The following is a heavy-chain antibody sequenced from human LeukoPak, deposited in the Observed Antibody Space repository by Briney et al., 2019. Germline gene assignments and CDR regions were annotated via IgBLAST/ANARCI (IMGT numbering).Heavy chain of an antibody. J-gene: IGHJ6*02. Sequence: SVKVSCKASGYTFTSYGISWVRQAPGQGLEWMGGIIPIFGTANYAQKFQGRVTITADESTSTAYMELSSLRSEDTAVYYCASEMKDIVVVPAAHYYYGMDVWGQGTTVTVS. CDR3: ASEMKDIVVVPAAHYYYGMDV. V-gene: IGHV1-69*13. CDR1: GYTFTSYG. CDR2: IIPIFGTA. D-gene: IGHD2-2*01.